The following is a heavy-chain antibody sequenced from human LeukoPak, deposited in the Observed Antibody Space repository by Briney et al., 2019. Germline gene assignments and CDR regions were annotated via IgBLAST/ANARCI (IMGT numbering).Heavy chain of an antibody. CDR3: AKELYCVDSSGSFYY. CDR2: IGGSGGGT. Sequence: GGSLRLSCAASGFAFSSHAMSWVRQAPGKGLEWVSGIGGSGGGTYYADSVKGLFTISRDHSKNTLYLKMNSLRAEDTAVYYCAKELYCVDSSGSFYYWGQGTPVAVSS. D-gene: IGHD3-22*01. V-gene: IGHV3-23*01. J-gene: IGHJ4*02. CDR1: GFAFSSHA.